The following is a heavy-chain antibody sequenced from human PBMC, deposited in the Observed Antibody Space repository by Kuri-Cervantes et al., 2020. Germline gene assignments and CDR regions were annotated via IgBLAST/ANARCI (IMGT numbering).Heavy chain of an antibody. CDR2: IIPIFGTA. Sequence: SVKDSCKATGYTFTSYGISWVRQAPGQGLEWMGGIIPIFGTANYAQKYQGRVTITADKSTSTAYMELSSLRSDDTAVYYCAGARPWGSSWWEVDYWGQGTLVTVSS. CDR3: AGARPWGSSWWEVDY. J-gene: IGHJ4*02. V-gene: IGHV1-69*06. D-gene: IGHD6-13*01. CDR1: GYTFTSYG.